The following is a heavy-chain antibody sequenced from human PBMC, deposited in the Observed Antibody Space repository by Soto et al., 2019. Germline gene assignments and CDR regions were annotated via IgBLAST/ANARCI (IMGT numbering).Heavy chain of an antibody. D-gene: IGHD1-26*01. CDR1: CFIFSTYP. J-gene: IGHJ4*02. Sequence: GGSLTLACSAACFIFSTYPLHSVRHTPGKGLECVSSTRGSAADTYYADSVRGRFTISRDNSKNTLYLQMNSLRVEDTAVYYCVKGHSHSYYYFDYWGQGTLVTVSS. CDR3: VKGHSHSYYYFDY. V-gene: IGHV3-23*01. CDR2: TRGSAADT.